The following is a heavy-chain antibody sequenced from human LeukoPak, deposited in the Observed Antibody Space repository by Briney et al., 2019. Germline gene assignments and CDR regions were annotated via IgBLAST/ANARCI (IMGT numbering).Heavy chain of an antibody. D-gene: IGHD1-26*01. V-gene: IGHV3-21*01. J-gene: IGHJ4*02. CDR3: ARSQWELPGDFDY. Sequence: GGSLRLSCAASGFTFSSYSMNWVRQAPGKGLEWVLSISSSSSYIYYADSVKGRFTISRDNAKNSLYLQMNSLRAEDTAVYYCARSQWELPGDFDYWGQGTLVTVSS. CDR2: ISSSSSYI. CDR1: GFTFSSYS.